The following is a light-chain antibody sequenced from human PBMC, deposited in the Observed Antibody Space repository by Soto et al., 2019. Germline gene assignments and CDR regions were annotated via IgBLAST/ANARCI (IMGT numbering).Light chain of an antibody. V-gene: IGKV1-9*01. CDR2: AAS. CDR1: RGIASS. Sequence: IQLTQSPSSLSASVGDRVTITCRASRGIASSLAWYQQKPGKAPKLLIYAASTLQSGVPSRFSGSGSGIDFTLTITSLQPEDFATYYCQHLHTYPYTFGQGTKLEIK. CDR3: QHLHTYPYT. J-gene: IGKJ2*01.